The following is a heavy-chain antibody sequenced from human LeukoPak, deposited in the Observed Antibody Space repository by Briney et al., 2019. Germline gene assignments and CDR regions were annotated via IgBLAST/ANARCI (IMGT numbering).Heavy chain of an antibody. CDR1: GYSFTSYW. CDR2: IYPGDSDT. CDR3: ARTSYTIFGVVIPFDY. V-gene: IGHV5-51*01. D-gene: IGHD3-3*01. Sequence: GESLKIFCKGSGYSFTSYWIGWVRQMPGKGLEWMGIIYPGDSDTRYSPSFQGQVTISADKSISTAYPQWSSLKASDTAMYYCARTSYTIFGVVIPFDYWGQGTLVTVSS. J-gene: IGHJ4*02.